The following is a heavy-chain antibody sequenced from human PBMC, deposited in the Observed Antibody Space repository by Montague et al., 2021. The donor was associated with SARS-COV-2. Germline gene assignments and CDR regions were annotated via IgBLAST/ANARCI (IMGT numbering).Heavy chain of an antibody. J-gene: IGHJ6*02. D-gene: IGHD3-10*01. CDR3: AREAIVRGFDYYGMDV. V-gene: IGHV3-21*01. CDR2: ISSSSSSI. CDR1: GFTLSSYS. Sequence: SLRLSCAASGFTLSSYSMNWVRQAPGKGLEWVSSISSSSSSIYYADSVKGRFTISRDNAKNSLYLQMNSLRAEDTAVYYCAREAIVRGFDYYGMDVWGQGTTVTVSS.